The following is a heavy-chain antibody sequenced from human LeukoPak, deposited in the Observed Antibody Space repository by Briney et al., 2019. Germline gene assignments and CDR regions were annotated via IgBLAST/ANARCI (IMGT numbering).Heavy chain of an antibody. CDR2: MSYDGSNE. CDR1: GFTFSSYA. J-gene: IGHJ4*02. CDR3: ARDRD. Sequence: GRSLRLSCAASGFTFSSYAMHWVRQAPGKGLEWVAVMSYDGSNEYYADSVKGRFTISRDNAKNSLYLQMNSLRAEDTAVYYCARDRDWGQGTLVTVSS. V-gene: IGHV3-30*04.